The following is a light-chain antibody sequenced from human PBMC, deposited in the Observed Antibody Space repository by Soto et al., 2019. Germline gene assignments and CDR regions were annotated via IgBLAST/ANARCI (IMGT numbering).Light chain of an antibody. CDR1: QSVSSN. Sequence: EIVMTQSPATLSVSPGERATLSCSASQSVSSNLAWYQQKPGQAPRLLIYGASPRATGIPARFSGSGSGTEFTLTISSLQSEDFAVYYCQQYNNWPFLTFGGGTKVDIK. CDR3: QQYNNWPFLT. J-gene: IGKJ4*01. CDR2: GAS. V-gene: IGKV3-15*01.